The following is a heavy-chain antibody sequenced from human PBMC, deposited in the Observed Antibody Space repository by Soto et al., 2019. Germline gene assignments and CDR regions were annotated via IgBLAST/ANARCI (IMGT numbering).Heavy chain of an antibody. Sequence: SGKVGCSASGFSFTGPAVSSVRQGLGQRLEWIGWIVVGSGNTNYAQKFKERLTITRDMSTSTAYMELSSLRSEDTAVYYCAADSSGYDGLWYYYRMDVWGQAITLTAYS. D-gene: IGHD3-22*01. CDR1: GFSFTGPA. J-gene: IGHJ6*02. V-gene: IGHV1-58*01. CDR2: IVVGSGNT. CDR3: AADSSGYDGLWYYYRMDV.